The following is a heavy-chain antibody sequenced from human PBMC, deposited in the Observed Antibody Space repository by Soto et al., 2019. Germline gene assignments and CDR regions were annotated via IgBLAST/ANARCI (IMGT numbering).Heavy chain of an antibody. CDR2: IIPIFGTA. D-gene: IGHD3-10*01. CDR3: ARGLREGITMVRGGPYCYYYGMDV. J-gene: IGHJ6*02. Sequence: SVKVSCKASGGTFSSYAISWVRQAPGQGLEWMGGIIPIFGTANYAQKFQGRVTITADESTSTAYMELSSLRSEDTAVYYCARGLREGITMVRGGPYCYYYGMDVWGQGTTVTVSS. CDR1: GGTFSSYA. V-gene: IGHV1-69*13.